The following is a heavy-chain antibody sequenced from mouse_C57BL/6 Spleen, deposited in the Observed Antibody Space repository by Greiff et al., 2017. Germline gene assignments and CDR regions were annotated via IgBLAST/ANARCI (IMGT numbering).Heavy chain of an antibody. CDR2: ISYDGSN. CDR3: AREGLGDYFDY. J-gene: IGHJ2*01. Sequence: EVQLQQSGPGLVKPSQSLSLTCSVTGYSITSGYYWNWIRQFPGNKLEWMGYISYDGSNNYNPSLKNRISITRDTSKNQFVLKLNSVTTEDTATYYCAREGLGDYFDYWGQGTTLTVSS. D-gene: IGHD2-4*01. V-gene: IGHV3-6*01. CDR1: GYSITSGYY.